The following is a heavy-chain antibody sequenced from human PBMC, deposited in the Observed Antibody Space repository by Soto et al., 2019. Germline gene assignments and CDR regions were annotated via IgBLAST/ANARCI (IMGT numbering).Heavy chain of an antibody. D-gene: IGHD1-1*01. V-gene: IGHV4-31*03. CDR3: ARAGTEYNYYGMDV. J-gene: IGHJ6*02. Sequence: SDTLALHCTVSGGSINSVGYYWIWILQHPGKGLEWIGYIYYSGSTYYNPSLKSRLYISVDTSKNQFSLYLSSVTAADTAVYYCARAGTEYNYYGMDVWGRGNTVTGSS. CDR1: GGSINSVGYY. CDR2: IYYSGST.